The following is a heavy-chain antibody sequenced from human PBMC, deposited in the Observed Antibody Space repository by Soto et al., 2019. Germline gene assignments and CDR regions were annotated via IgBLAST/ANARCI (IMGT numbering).Heavy chain of an antibody. Sequence: GASVKVSCKASGGTFSSYAISWVRQSPGQGLEWMGGIIPILGTATYAQKFQGRVTITADKSTSTAYMELSSLRSEDTAVYYCARDGSHYYDSSGYYSFDYWGQGTLVTVSS. CDR1: GGTFSSYA. D-gene: IGHD3-22*01. CDR3: ARDGSHYYDSSGYYSFDY. J-gene: IGHJ4*02. CDR2: IIPILGTA. V-gene: IGHV1-69*06.